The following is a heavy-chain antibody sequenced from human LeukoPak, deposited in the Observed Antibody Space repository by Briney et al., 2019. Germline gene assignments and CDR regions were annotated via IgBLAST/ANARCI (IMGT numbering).Heavy chain of an antibody. J-gene: IGHJ4*02. Sequence: SETLSLTCTVSGGSISSYYWSWIRQPPGKGLEWIGYIYYSGSTNYNPSLKSRVTISVDTSKNQFSLKLSSVTAADTAVYYCARDYVWGGYRFDYWGQGTLVTVSS. CDR2: IYYSGST. CDR1: GGSISSYY. D-gene: IGHD3-16*02. V-gene: IGHV4-59*12. CDR3: ARDYVWGGYRFDY.